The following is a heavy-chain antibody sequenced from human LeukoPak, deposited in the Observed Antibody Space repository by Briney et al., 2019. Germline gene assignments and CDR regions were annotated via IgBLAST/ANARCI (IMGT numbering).Heavy chain of an antibody. CDR1: GFTFSSYA. CDR3: ARDPPGGYCSSTSCQGYFQH. Sequence: GGSLRLSCAASGFTFSSYAMHWVRQAPGKGLEWVAVISYDGSNKYYADSVKGRFTISRDNSKNTLYLQMNSLRAEDTAVYYCARDPPGGYCSSTSCQGYFQHWGQGTLVTVSS. J-gene: IGHJ1*01. V-gene: IGHV3-30-3*01. D-gene: IGHD2-2*01. CDR2: ISYDGSNK.